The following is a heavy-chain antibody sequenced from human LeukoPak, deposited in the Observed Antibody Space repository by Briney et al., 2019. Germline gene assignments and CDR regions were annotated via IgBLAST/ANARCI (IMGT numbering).Heavy chain of an antibody. J-gene: IGHJ5*01. Sequence: SGPTLVNPTQTLTLTCTFSGLSLSTHGMGVGWIRQPPGKALEWLALIFWDDDERYSPSLKSRLTITKDTFKNQVVLTMTNMDPVDTATYYCAHRHNLGVTGPVITFDSWGQGTLATVSS. D-gene: IGHD2-21*02. CDR3: AHRHNLGVTGPVITFDS. CDR1: GLSLSTHGMG. CDR2: IFWDDDE. V-gene: IGHV2-5*02.